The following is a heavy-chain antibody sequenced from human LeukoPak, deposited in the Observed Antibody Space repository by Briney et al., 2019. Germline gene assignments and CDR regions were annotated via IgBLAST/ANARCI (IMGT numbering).Heavy chain of an antibody. Sequence: PGGSLRLSCAASGFTFSSYGMHWVRQAPGKGLEWVAFIRYDGSNKYYADSVRDRFTISRDNSKNTLYLQMNSLRAEDTAVYYCANAFTPYQLLWSHIAAAGTWGQGTLVTVSS. CDR3: ANAFTPYQLLWSHIAAAGT. CDR2: IRYDGSNK. D-gene: IGHD6-13*01. V-gene: IGHV3-30*02. CDR1: GFTFSSYG. J-gene: IGHJ5*02.